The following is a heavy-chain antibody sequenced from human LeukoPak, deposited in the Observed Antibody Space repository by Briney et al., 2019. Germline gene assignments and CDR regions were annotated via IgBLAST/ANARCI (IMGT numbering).Heavy chain of an antibody. V-gene: IGHV3-23*01. CDR1: GFTFSTYA. J-gene: IGHJ3*02. D-gene: IGHD6-13*01. Sequence: PGGSLRLSCAASGFTFSTYAMNWVRQAPGKGLEWVSIISGSGGNTFYADAVKGRFTISRDNSINRLYLQMNNLRDEDTAVYYCAKDRTFGSSWLDAFDIWGQGTMVTVSS. CDR3: AKDRTFGSSWLDAFDI. CDR2: ISGSGGNT.